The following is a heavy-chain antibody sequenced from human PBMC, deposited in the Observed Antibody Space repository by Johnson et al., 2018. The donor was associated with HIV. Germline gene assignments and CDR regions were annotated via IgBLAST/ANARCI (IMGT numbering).Heavy chain of an antibody. CDR3: ARAWNTMIVVVPGAFDI. V-gene: IGHV3-13*01. Sequence: VQLVESGGGVVQPGRSLRLSCAASGFTFSSYDMHWVRQATGKGLEWVSAIGTAGDTYYPGSVKGRFTIARDNSKNTLYLQMSSLRVEDTAMYYCARAWNTMIVVVPGAFDIWGQGTMVTVSS. CDR2: IGTAGDT. J-gene: IGHJ3*02. D-gene: IGHD3-22*01. CDR1: GFTFSSYD.